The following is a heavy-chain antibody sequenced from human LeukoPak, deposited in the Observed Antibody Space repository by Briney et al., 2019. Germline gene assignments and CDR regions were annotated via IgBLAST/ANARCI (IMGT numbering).Heavy chain of an antibody. J-gene: IGHJ4*02. D-gene: IGHD2-2*02. CDR3: ARTVVPAAISLYYFDY. Sequence: SETLSLTCTVSGGSISSGGYYWSWIRQPPGKGLEWIGYIYHSGSTYYNPSLKSRVTISVDRSKNQFSLKLSSVTAADTAVYYCARTVVPAAISLYYFDYWGQGTLVTVSS. V-gene: IGHV4-30-2*01. CDR2: IYHSGST. CDR1: GGSISSGGYY.